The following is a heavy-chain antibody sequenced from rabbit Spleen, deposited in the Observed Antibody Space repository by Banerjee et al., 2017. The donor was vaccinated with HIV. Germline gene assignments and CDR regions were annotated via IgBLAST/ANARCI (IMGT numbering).Heavy chain of an antibody. D-gene: IGHD8-1*01. CDR1: GFSFSSSYY. J-gene: IGHJ6*01. Sequence: QSLEESGGDLVKPGASLTLTCTASGFSFSSSYYMCWVRQAPGKGLEWIACIDSGSSGFTYYATWAKGRFTCSKTSSTTVTLQMTSLTVADTATYFCARDTGSSFSSYGMDLWGQGTLVTVS. CDR2: IDSGSSGFT. V-gene: IGHV1S40*01. CDR3: ARDTGSSFSSYGMDL.